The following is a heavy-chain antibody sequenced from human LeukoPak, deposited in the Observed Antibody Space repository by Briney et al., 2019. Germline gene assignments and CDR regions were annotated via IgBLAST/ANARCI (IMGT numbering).Heavy chain of an antibody. CDR1: GFTFSSYA. CDR2: ISGSGGST. J-gene: IGHJ4*02. CDR3: AKDAITRYDILTGYFDY. D-gene: IGHD3-9*01. V-gene: IGHV3-23*01. Sequence: PGGSLRLSCAASGFTFSSYARSWVRQAPGKGLEWVSAISGSGGSTYYADSVKGRFTTSRDNSKNTLYLQMNSLRAEDTAVYYCAKDAITRYDILTGYFDYWGQGTLVTVSS.